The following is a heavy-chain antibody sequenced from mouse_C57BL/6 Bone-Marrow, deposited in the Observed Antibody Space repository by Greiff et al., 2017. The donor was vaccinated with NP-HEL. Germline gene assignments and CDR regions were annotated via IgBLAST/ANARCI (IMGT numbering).Heavy chain of an antibody. D-gene: IGHD1-1*01. CDR2: IDPNSGGT. Sequence: QVQLKQPGADLVKPGASVKLSCKASGYTFTSYWMHWVKQRPGRGLELIGRIDPNSGGTKFNEKFKTKATLTVDKPSSTAYMQLSSLTSEDSAVYDCARYYYVSRGWYFDVWGTGTTVTVSS. V-gene: IGHV1-72*01. CDR3: ARYYYVSRGWYFDV. J-gene: IGHJ1*03. CDR1: GYTFTSYW.